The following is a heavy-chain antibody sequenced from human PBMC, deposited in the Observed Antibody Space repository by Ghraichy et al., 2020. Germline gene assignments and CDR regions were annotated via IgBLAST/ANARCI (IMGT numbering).Heavy chain of an antibody. V-gene: IGHV4-4*07. CDR1: GGSISNFY. Sequence: GSLRLSCNVAGGSISNFYWSWIRQPAGKGLEWIGRIYSSGSTIYNSSLKSRVTMSIDTSKNQLSLKVTSVTAADTAVYYCARDRNPRTDSSAGNFDVWGQGTMVTVSS. CDR3: ARDRNPRTDSSAGNFDV. D-gene: IGHD6-6*01. CDR2: IYSSGST. J-gene: IGHJ3*01.